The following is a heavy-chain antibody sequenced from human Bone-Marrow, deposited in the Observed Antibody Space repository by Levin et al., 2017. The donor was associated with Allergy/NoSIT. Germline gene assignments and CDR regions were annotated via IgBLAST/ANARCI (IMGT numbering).Heavy chain of an antibody. Sequence: SCAVSGGSFSGFYWNWIRQCPGKGLEWIGEIDQSGSPNYNPSLKSRVIILLDTSKNHFSLKLSSVTAADTAVYYCAKGLSGYYQFYYYALDVWGQGTTVTVSS. CDR3: AKGLSGYYQFYYYALDV. CDR2: IDQSGSP. V-gene: IGHV4-34*01. D-gene: IGHD3-3*01. J-gene: IGHJ6*02. CDR1: GGSFSGFY.